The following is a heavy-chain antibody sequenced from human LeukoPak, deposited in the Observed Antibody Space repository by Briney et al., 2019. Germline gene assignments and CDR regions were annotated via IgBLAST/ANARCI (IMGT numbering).Heavy chain of an antibody. D-gene: IGHD3-10*01. J-gene: IGHJ4*02. CDR2: ISPNDVNR. V-gene: IGHV3-11*01. CDR3: AGSGSPGDY. Sequence: PGGSLRLSCVGSGFNFSDYYMSWIRQAPGKGLEWISYISPNDVNRYYVDAEKGRFTVSRDNAKNSLFLQMKSLRVEGTAVYYCAGSGSPGDYWGQGTLVTVS. CDR1: GFNFSDYY.